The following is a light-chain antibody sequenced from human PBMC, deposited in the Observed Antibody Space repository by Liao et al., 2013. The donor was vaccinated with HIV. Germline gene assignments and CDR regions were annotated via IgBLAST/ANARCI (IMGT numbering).Light chain of an antibody. CDR1: NIGGKT. CDR3: QAWDSSVV. V-gene: IGLV3-21*01. CDR2: YDG. Sequence: SYVLTQPPSVSVAPGKTARITCGGNNIGGKTVHWYQQKPGQAPVVVIYYDGDRPSGIPERFSGSNSGNTATLTISGTQPMDEADYYCQAWDSSVVFGGGTKLTVL. J-gene: IGLJ2*01.